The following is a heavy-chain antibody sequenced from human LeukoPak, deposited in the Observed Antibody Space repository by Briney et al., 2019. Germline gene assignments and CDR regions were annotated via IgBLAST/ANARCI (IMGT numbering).Heavy chain of an antibody. Sequence: SETLSLACTVSGGSISRYYWSWIRQPPGKGLEWIGYFDNSGSSNYNPSLKNRLTISEDTSKNQFALKLRSVTAADTAVYYCARGKYSSGWYLDYWGQGILVTVSS. CDR2: FDNSGSS. V-gene: IGHV4-59*01. D-gene: IGHD6-19*01. CDR3: ARGKYSSGWYLDY. J-gene: IGHJ4*02. CDR1: GGSISRYY.